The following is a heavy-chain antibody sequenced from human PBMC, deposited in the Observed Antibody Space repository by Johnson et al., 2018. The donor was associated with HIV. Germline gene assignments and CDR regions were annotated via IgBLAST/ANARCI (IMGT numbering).Heavy chain of an antibody. CDR3: AKDKGDSSSPGAFDI. J-gene: IGHJ3*02. CDR1: GFTFNSYG. CDR2: IWYDGSNK. V-gene: IGHV3-33*06. Sequence: QVQLVESGGGVVQPGRSLRLSCAASGFTFNSYGMHWVRQAPGKGLEWVAVIWYDGSNKYYADSVKGRFTISRDNSKNTLYLQMNSLRAEDTAVYYCAKDKGDSSSPGAFDIWGQGTMVTVSS. D-gene: IGHD6-6*01.